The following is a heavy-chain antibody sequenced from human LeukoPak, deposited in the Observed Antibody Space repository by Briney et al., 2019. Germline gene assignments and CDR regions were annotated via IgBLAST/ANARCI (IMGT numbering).Heavy chain of an antibody. D-gene: IGHD6-6*01. CDR1: GDSISSSSYY. J-gene: IGHJ4*02. Sequence: SETLSLTCTVSGDSISSSSYYWGWIRQPPGKGLEWIGSIFFIGSTYYNPSLKSRVTISVDTSKNQFSLKLGSVTAADTAVYYCARVSSSAGEFDYWGQGTLVTVSS. V-gene: IGHV4-39*07. CDR2: IFFIGST. CDR3: ARVSSSAGEFDY.